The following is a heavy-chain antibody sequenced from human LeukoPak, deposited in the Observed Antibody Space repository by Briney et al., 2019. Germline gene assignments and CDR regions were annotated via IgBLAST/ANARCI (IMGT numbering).Heavy chain of an antibody. J-gene: IGHJ2*01. CDR1: GLTFRNHG. CDR3: VRDRSARYFGF. D-gene: IGHD3-3*01. Sequence: TGGSLRLSCAASGLTFRNHGMYWVRQAPGKGLEWVAIIWYDGSNQYYGDSVKGRFTISRDNSKNMLYLQMNSLRAEDTALYYCVRDRSARYFGFWGRGTLVTVSS. CDR2: IWYDGSNQ. V-gene: IGHV3-33*01.